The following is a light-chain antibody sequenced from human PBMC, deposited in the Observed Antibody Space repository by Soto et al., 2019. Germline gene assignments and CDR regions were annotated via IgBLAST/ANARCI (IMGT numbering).Light chain of an antibody. CDR1: SSNIGAGYD. CDR3: QSYDSSLSGWV. V-gene: IGLV1-40*01. J-gene: IGLJ3*02. CDR2: GNS. Sequence: QSVLTQPPSVSGAPGQRVTISCTGSSSNIGAGYDVHWYQQLPGIAPKLLIYGNSNRPSGVPDRFSGSKSGTSASLAITGLQDEDEADYYCQSYDSSLSGWVFGGGTKVTVL.